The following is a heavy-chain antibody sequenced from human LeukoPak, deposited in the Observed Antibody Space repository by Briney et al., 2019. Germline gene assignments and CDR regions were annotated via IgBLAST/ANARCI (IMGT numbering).Heavy chain of an antibody. Sequence: GESLKISCKGSGYSFTSLWIGWVRQMPGKGLEWMGIIYPGDSDTRYSPSFEGQVTISADKSISTAYLEWSNLKASDTAIYYCARRYGRPFDYGGQGTLVTVSS. D-gene: IGHD4-17*01. V-gene: IGHV5-51*01. CDR2: IYPGDSDT. J-gene: IGHJ4*02. CDR1: GYSFTSLW. CDR3: ARRYGRPFDY.